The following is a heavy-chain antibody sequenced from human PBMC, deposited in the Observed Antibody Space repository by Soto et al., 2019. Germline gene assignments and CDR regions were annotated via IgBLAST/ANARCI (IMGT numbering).Heavy chain of an antibody. CDR3: ARRYGSSFDY. J-gene: IGHJ4*02. V-gene: IGHV4-59*08. CDR2: IYYSGRT. CDR1: GVSVSDYH. Sequence: TSETLSLTCSVSGVSVSDYHWTCIRLSPGKELEWIGYIYYSGRTNSSPSLKSRVTISVDTSKNQFSLKLSSVTAADTAVYYCARRYGSSFDYCGQGTLVTVSS. D-gene: IGHD4-17*01.